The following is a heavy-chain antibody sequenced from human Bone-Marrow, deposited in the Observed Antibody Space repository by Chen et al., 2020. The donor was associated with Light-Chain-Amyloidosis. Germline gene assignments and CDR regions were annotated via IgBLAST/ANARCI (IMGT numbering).Heavy chain of an antibody. Sequence: PGESLKISCKGSGYTFPNYWIGWVRQMPGKGLEWMGVIYPDDSDARYSPSFEGQVTISADKCITTAYLQWRSLKASDTAMYYCARRRDGYNFDYWGQGTLVTVSS. CDR1: GYTFPNYW. V-gene: IGHV5-51*01. D-gene: IGHD5-12*01. CDR3: ARRRDGYNFDY. J-gene: IGHJ4*02. CDR2: IYPDDSDA.